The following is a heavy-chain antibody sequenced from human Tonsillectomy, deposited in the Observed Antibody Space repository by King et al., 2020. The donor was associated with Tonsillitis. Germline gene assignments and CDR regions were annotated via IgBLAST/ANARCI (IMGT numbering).Heavy chain of an antibody. D-gene: IGHD3-22*01. CDR3: ARLGNYYDSSGYFHWFYP. CDR2: IYPGDSNT. CDR1: GYSFPNYW. J-gene: IGHJ5*02. Sequence: QLVQSGAEVKKPGESLKISCKSSGYSFPNYWIGWVRQMPGKGLEWMGIIYPGDSNTRYSPSFQGQVTISADKSISTAYLQWSSLKASDTAMYYCARLGNYYDSSGYFHWFYPWGQGTLVTVSS. V-gene: IGHV5-51*01.